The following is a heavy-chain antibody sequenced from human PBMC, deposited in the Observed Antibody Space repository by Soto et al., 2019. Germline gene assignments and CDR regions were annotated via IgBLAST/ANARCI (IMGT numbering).Heavy chain of an antibody. V-gene: IGHV1-18*01. D-gene: IGHD3-3*01. CDR1: GYTFTSYG. J-gene: IGHJ5*02. Sequence: ASVKVSCKASGYTFTSYGISWARQAPGQGLEWMGWISAYNGNTNYAQKLQGRVTMTTDTSTSTAYMELRSLRSDDTAVYYCARVKDDFWSGSPNWFDPWGQGTLVTVSS. CDR2: ISAYNGNT. CDR3: ARVKDDFWSGSPNWFDP.